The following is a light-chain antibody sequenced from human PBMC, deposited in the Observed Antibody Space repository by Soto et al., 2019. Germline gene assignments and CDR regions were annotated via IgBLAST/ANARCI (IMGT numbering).Light chain of an antibody. J-gene: IGKJ5*01. Sequence: EIVLTQSPGTLSLSPGERSTLSSRASQSVPRSYLAWYQQKPGQSPRLLIYGTSSRATGIPDRFSGSGSGTDFTLTISRLEPEDFAVFYCQQYGSSITFGQGTRLEI. V-gene: IGKV3-20*01. CDR3: QQYGSSIT. CDR2: GTS. CDR1: QSVPRSY.